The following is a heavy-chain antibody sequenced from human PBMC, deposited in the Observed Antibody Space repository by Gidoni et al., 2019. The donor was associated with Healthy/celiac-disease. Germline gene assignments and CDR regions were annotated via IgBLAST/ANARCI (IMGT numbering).Heavy chain of an antibody. CDR3: ARGSAFDP. CDR2: MTPNGVNT. CDR1: GYTFTSYD. Sequence: QVQLLQSGAEVKKPGASVNVSCKASGYTFTSYDFSWVRQATGQGLARMGWMTPNGVNTGYATKFQGRVTMTRNTSISTAYMELSGLRSEETAVYYCARGSAFDPWGQGTLVTVSS. V-gene: IGHV1-8*01. J-gene: IGHJ5*02.